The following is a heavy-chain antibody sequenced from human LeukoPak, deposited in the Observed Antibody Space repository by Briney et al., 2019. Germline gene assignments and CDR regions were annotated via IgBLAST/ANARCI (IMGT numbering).Heavy chain of an antibody. D-gene: IGHD6-6*01. V-gene: IGHV4-34*01. Sequence: PSETLSLTCAVYGGSFSGYYWSWIRQPPGKGLEWIGEINHSGSTNYNPSLKSRVTISVDTSKNQFSLKLSSVTAADTAVYYCARVLAARPVNYFDYWGQGTLVTVSS. CDR3: ARVLAARPVNYFDY. CDR2: INHSGST. CDR1: GGSFSGYY. J-gene: IGHJ4*02.